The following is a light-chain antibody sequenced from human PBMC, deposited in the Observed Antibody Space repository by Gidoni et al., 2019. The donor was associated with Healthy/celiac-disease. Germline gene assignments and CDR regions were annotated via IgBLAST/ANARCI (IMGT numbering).Light chain of an antibody. J-gene: IGKJ3*01. V-gene: IGKV1-33*01. CDR3: QQYDNLPV. Sequence: DIQMTQSPPSLSASVGDRVTITCQASQDISNYLNWHQQKPGKAPLLLIYDASNLETGVPSRFSGSGSGTDFTFTSSSLQAEDIATYYCQQYDNLPVFGPGTKVDIK. CDR2: DAS. CDR1: QDISNY.